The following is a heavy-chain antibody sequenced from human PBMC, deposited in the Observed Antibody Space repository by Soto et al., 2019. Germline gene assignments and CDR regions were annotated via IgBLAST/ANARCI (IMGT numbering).Heavy chain of an antibody. CDR1: GYTLTELS. CDR2: FDPEDGET. Sequence: ASVKVSCKVSGYTLTELSMHWVRQAPGKGLEWMGGFDPEDGETIYAQKFQGRVTMTEDKSTDTAYMELSSLRSEDTAVYYCATSWDPYYYDSSGYGPWNYWGQGTLVTVSS. J-gene: IGHJ4*02. V-gene: IGHV1-24*01. CDR3: ATSWDPYYYDSSGYGPWNY. D-gene: IGHD3-22*01.